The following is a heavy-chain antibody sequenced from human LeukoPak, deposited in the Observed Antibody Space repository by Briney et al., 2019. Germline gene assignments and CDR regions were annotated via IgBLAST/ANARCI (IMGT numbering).Heavy chain of an antibody. CDR2: ISSSSSYI. D-gene: IGHD6-19*01. CDR3: ARDRSSSGWHRNWFDP. Sequence: GGSLRLSCAASGFTFSSYSVNWVRQAPGKGLEWVSSISSSSSYIYYADSVKGRFTISRDNAKNSLYLQMNSLRAEDTAVYYCARDRSSSGWHRNWFDPWGQGTLVTVSS. J-gene: IGHJ5*02. CDR1: GFTFSSYS. V-gene: IGHV3-21*01.